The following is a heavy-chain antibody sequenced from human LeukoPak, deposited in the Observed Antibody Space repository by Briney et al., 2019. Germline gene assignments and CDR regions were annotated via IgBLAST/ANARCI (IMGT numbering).Heavy chain of an antibody. CDR1: GFTVITND. V-gene: IGHV3-53*01. D-gene: IGHD1-14*01. CDR2: LYSDGNT. J-gene: IGHJ4*02. CDR3: ARGVEPLAANTLAY. Sequence: PVRSLRLSCAASGFTVITNDMTWVRQAPGKGLEWVSVLYSDGNTKYADSVQGRFTISRDNSKNTLYLEMNSLSPDDTAVYYCARGVEPLAANTLAYWGQGTPPTVSS.